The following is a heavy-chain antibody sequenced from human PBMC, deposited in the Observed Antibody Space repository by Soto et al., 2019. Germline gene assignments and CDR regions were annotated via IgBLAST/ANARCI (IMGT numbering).Heavy chain of an antibody. V-gene: IGHV4-59*01. D-gene: IGHD3-16*02. CDR2: IYYSGST. CDR3: ARENYDYIWGSYRSPYFDY. CDR1: GGSISSYY. Sequence: SETLSLTCTVSGGSISSYYWSWIRQPPGKGLEWIGYIYYSGSTNYNPSLKSRVTISVDTSKNQFSLKLSSVTAADTAVYYCARENYDYIWGSYRSPYFDYWGQGTLVTVSS. J-gene: IGHJ4*02.